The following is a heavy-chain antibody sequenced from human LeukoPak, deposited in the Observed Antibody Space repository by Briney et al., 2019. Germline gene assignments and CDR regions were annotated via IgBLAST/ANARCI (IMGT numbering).Heavy chain of an antibody. CDR2: IYHSGTT. CDR1: GGSITSGGYF. D-gene: IGHD3-22*01. V-gene: IGHV4-31*03. CDR3: ARDEYDRSGHID. Sequence: PSETLSLTCTVSGGSITSGGYFWSWIRQHTGKGLEWIGSIYHSGTTHHNPSLRSRVTLSIDTSKNQFSLKLNSVTVADTAVYFCARDEYDRSGHIDWGQGTLVTVSS. J-gene: IGHJ4*02.